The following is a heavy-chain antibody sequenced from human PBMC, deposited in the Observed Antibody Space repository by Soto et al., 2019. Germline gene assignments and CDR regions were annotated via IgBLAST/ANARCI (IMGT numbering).Heavy chain of an antibody. D-gene: IGHD6-19*01. CDR1: GSSVSSGSYY. Sequence: QVQLQESGPGLVKPSETLSLTCTVSGSSVSSGSYYWSWIRQPPGKGLEWIGYIYYSGSTNYNPSLKSRVTISVDTSKNQFSLKLSSVTAADTAVYYCAREIAVAGTSAFDYWGQGTLVTVSS. CDR3: AREIAVAGTSAFDY. V-gene: IGHV4-61*01. J-gene: IGHJ4*02. CDR2: IYYSGST.